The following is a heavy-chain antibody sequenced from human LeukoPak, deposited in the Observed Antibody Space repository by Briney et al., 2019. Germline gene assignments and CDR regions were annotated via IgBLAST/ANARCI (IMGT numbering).Heavy chain of an antibody. CDR1: GFTFSSYS. Sequence: GGSLRLSCAASGFTFSSYSMNWVRQAPGKGLEWVSSISSSSSYIYYADSVKGRFTISRDNAKNSLYLQMNSLRAEDTAAYYCAKDRSIAARPGWYFDYWGQGTLVTVSS. CDR2: ISSSSSYI. CDR3: AKDRSIAARPGWYFDY. D-gene: IGHD6-6*01. V-gene: IGHV3-21*04. J-gene: IGHJ4*02.